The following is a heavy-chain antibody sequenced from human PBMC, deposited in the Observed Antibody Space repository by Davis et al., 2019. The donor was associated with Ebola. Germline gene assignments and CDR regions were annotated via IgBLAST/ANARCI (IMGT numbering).Heavy chain of an antibody. Sequence: GESLKISCAASGFTFSDCYMSWIRQAPGKGLEWVSYISSSGNTIYYADSVKGRFTISRDNAKKSLYLQMNSLRAEDTAVYYCARGALSSGYAYYYYGMDVWGKGTTVTVSS. V-gene: IGHV3-11*01. CDR1: GFTFSDCY. CDR2: ISSSGNTI. CDR3: ARGALSSGYAYYYYGMDV. J-gene: IGHJ6*04. D-gene: IGHD6-19*01.